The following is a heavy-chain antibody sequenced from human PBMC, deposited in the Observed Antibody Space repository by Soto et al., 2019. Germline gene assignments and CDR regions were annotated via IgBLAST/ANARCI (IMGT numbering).Heavy chain of an antibody. Sequence: GGSLRLSCAASGFTFSSYGMHWVRQAPGKGLEWVGVISYDGSNKYYADSVKGRFTITRDNSKNTLYLQMNSLRAEDTAVYYCAKQLEREPNWFDPWGQGTLVTVSS. V-gene: IGHV3-30*18. D-gene: IGHD1-1*01. CDR3: AKQLEREPNWFDP. J-gene: IGHJ5*02. CDR1: GFTFSSYG. CDR2: ISYDGSNK.